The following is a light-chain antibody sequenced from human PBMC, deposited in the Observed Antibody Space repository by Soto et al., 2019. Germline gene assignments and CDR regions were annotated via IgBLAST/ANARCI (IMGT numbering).Light chain of an antibody. J-gene: IGLJ2*01. CDR3: CSYADSYPLL. Sequence: QSALTQPRSVSGSPGQSVTISCTGTSNDVGRYNYVSWYQHHPGKAPKLMIYDVSKRPSGVPDRFSGSKSGNTASLTISGLQAEDEADYHCCSYADSYPLLFGGGTKLTVL. CDR1: SNDVGRYNY. V-gene: IGLV2-11*01. CDR2: DVS.